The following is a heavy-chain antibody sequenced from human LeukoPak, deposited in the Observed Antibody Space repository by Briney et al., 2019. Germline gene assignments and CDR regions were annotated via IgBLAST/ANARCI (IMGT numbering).Heavy chain of an antibody. CDR3: AKAPVTTCRGAFCYPFDY. D-gene: IGHD2-15*01. V-gene: IGHV3-23*01. CDR2: TSDTGNT. Sequence: SLSLSCAPYALTFSSLSMNWDSHAAGKGLEWVSSTSDTGNTYHADSVKGRFTISRDSSKNPLFLQMNRLRPEDAAVYYCAKAPVTTCRGAFCYPFDYWGLGTLVTVSS. J-gene: IGHJ4*02. CDR1: ALTFSSLS.